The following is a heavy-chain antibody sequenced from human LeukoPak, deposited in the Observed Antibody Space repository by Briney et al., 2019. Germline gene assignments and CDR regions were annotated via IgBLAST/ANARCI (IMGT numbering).Heavy chain of an antibody. D-gene: IGHD5-24*01. CDR3: FGTPGWLQGTSFDY. CDR1: GYSISSGYY. J-gene: IGHJ4*02. Sequence: KPSETLSLTCAVSGYSISSGYYWDWIRQPPGKGLEWIGSIYHSGSTYYNPSLKSRVTISVDTSKNQFSLKLSSVTAADTAVYYCFGTPGWLQGTSFDYWGQGTLVAVSS. CDR2: IYHSGST. V-gene: IGHV4-38-2*01.